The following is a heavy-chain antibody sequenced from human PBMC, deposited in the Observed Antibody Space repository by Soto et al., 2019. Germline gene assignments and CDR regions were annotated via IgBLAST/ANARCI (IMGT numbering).Heavy chain of an antibody. CDR1: GYSFTSYW. Sequence: GESLKISCKGSGYSFTSYWISWVRQMPGKGLEWMGRIDPSDSYTNYSPSFQGHVTISADKSISTAYLQWSSLKASDTAMYYCARLNYYDSRGYTPYYYYYGMDVWGQGTTVTVSS. CDR2: IDPSDSYT. J-gene: IGHJ6*02. D-gene: IGHD3-22*01. V-gene: IGHV5-10-1*01. CDR3: ARLNYYDSRGYTPYYYYYGMDV.